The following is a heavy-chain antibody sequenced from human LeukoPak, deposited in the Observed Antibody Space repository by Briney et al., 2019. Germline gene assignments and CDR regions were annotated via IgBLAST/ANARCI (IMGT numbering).Heavy chain of an antibody. CDR2: IYYSGST. CDR1: GGSISSGDYY. CDR3: ARVARGATIFGGRASDY. V-gene: IGHV4-30-4*08. Sequence: SETLSLTCTVSGGSISSGDYYWSWIRQPPGTGLEWIGYIYYSGSTYYNPSLKSRVTISVDTSKNQFSLKLSSVTAADTAVYYCARVARGATIFGGRASDYWGQGTLVTVSS. J-gene: IGHJ4*02. D-gene: IGHD3-3*01.